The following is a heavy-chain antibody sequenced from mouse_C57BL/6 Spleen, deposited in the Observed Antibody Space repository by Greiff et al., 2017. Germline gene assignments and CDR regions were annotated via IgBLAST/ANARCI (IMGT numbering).Heavy chain of an antibody. CDR2: INPNNGGT. Sequence: EVQLQQSGPELVKPGASVKMSCKASGYTFTDYNMHWVKQSHGKSLEWIGYINPNNGGTSYNQKFNGKATLTVNKSSSTAYMELRSLTSEDSAVYYCARENFIEGWFAYWGQGTLVTVSA. V-gene: IGHV1-22*01. CDR3: ARENFIEGWFAY. D-gene: IGHD1-1*01. J-gene: IGHJ3*01. CDR1: GYTFTDYN.